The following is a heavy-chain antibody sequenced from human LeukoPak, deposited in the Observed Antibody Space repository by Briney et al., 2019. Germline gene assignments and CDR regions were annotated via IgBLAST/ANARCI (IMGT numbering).Heavy chain of an antibody. Sequence: SGGSLRLSCAASRFTFSTFGMHWVRQAPGKGLEWVAVISSDGSNKYYADSVRGRLTISRDNSKDTLYLQMSSLRIEDTAVYYCRAATKYLDYYYDYWGQGTLVTVSS. D-gene: IGHD3-22*01. CDR1: RFTFSTFG. V-gene: IGHV3-30*03. CDR3: RAATKYLDYYYDY. J-gene: IGHJ4*02. CDR2: ISSDGSNK.